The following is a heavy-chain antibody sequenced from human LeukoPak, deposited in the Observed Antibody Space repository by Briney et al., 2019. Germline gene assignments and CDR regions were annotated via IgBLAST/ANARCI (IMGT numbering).Heavy chain of an antibody. D-gene: IGHD1-26*01. CDR2: ISSSGSTM. CDR3: ARVMRSGSPFDY. V-gene: IGHV3-11*01. J-gene: IGHJ4*02. CDR1: GFTFSDYY. Sequence: GGSLRLSCPASGFTFSDYYMSWIRQAPGKGLEWLSYISSSGSTMCYTDSVKGRFTISRDNAKNSLDLQMSSLRAEDTAVYYCARVMRSGSPFDYWGQGALVTVSS.